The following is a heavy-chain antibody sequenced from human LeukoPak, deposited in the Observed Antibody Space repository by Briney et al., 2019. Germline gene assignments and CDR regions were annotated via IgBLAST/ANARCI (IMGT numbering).Heavy chain of an antibody. CDR3: ARGLRYFDWLLSPSGWFDP. J-gene: IGHJ5*02. CDR2: IYHIGST. Sequence: SGTLSLPCAVSGGSISIITWWSWVRQPPGKGREWIGEIYHIGSTNYNPSLKSRVTISVDKSKNQFSLKLSSVTAADTAVYYCARGLRYFDWLLSPSGWFDPWGQGTLVTVSS. V-gene: IGHV4-4*02. D-gene: IGHD3-9*01. CDR1: GGSISIITW.